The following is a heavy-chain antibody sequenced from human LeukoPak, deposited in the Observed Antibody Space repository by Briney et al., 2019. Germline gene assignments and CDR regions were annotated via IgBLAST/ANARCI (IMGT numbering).Heavy chain of an antibody. CDR2: ISAYNGNT. Sequence: GESLKISCKGSGYTFTTYWIGWVRQAPGQGLEWMGWISAYNGNTNYAQKLQGRVTMTTDTSTSTASMELRSLRSDDTAVYYCARGSPPSICGGDCSDWFAIWGQGTMVTVSS. D-gene: IGHD2-21*01. V-gene: IGHV1-18*04. CDR1: GYTFTTYW. J-gene: IGHJ3*02. CDR3: ARGSPPSICGGDCSDWFAI.